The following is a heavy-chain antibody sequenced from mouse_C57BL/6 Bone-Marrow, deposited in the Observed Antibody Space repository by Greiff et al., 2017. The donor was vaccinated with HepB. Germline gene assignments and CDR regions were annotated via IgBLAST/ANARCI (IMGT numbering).Heavy chain of an antibody. D-gene: IGHD1-1*01. CDR3: ARPSITTVVAPYFDY. CDR1: GYTFTSYW. Sequence: QVHVKQPGAELVRPGSSVKLSCKASGYTFTSYWMHWVKQRPIQGLEWIGNIDPSDSETHYNQKFKDKATLTVDKSSSTAYMQLSSLTSEDSAVYYCARPSITTVVAPYFDYWGQGTTLTVSS. J-gene: IGHJ2*01. V-gene: IGHV1-52*01. CDR2: IDPSDSET.